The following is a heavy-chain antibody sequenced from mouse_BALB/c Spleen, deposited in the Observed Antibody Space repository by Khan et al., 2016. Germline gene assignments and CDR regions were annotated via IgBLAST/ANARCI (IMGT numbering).Heavy chain of an antibody. J-gene: IGHJ3*01. CDR1: GFSLTSSG. D-gene: IGHD2-4*01. CDR3: ARDDQDYDAWFAS. CDR2: IWAGGST. Sequence: QVQLKESGPGLVAPSQSLSITCTVSGFSLTSSGVHWVRQPPGKGLDWLGVIWAGGSTDYNSALMSRLSITKDKSQHQVFLKMNSLQTEDTALYYCARDDQDYDAWFASWGQGTLVTVSA. V-gene: IGHV2-9*02.